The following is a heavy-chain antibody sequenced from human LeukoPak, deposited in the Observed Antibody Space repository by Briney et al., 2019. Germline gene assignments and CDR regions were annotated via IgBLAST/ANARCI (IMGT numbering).Heavy chain of an antibody. CDR1: YGSNSSGCNS. Sequence: SDTLSLTCAVPYGSNSSGCNSWSWIRQPPGKGQYRIGYIYHSGSTYYNPSLKSRVTISVDRSKNQFSLKLSSVTAADTAVYYCARGPETEGGGLDYWGQGTLVTVSS. D-gene: IGHD3-16*01. CDR3: ARGPETEGGGLDY. V-gene: IGHV4-30-2*01. CDR2: IYHSGST. J-gene: IGHJ4*02.